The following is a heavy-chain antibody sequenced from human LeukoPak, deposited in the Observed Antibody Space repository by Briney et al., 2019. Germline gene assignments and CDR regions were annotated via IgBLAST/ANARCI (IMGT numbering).Heavy chain of an antibody. V-gene: IGHV3-23*01. J-gene: IGHJ3*02. Sequence: PGGSLRLSCAASGFTFSSYAMSWVRQAPGKGLEWVSAISGSGGSTYYADSVKGRFTISRDNAWNSLSLQMNSLRTEDTAVYYCARTINFDFWSGYYGAFDIWGQGTMVTVSS. D-gene: IGHD3-3*01. CDR3: ARTINFDFWSGYYGAFDI. CDR2: ISGSGGST. CDR1: GFTFSSYA.